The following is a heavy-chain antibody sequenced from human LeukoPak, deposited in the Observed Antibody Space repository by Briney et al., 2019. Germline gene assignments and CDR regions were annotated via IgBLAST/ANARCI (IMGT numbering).Heavy chain of an antibody. CDR3: ARERMYSGSWYSDAYNWFDP. CDR1: GGTFSSYA. V-gene: IGHV1-69*04. CDR2: IIPILGIA. J-gene: IGHJ5*02. D-gene: IGHD6-13*01. Sequence: ASVKVSCKASGGTFSSYAISWVRQAPGQGLEWMGRIIPILGIANYAQKFQGRVTITADKSTSTAYMELGSLRPEDTAVYYCARERMYSGSWYSDAYNWFDPWGQGTLVTVSS.